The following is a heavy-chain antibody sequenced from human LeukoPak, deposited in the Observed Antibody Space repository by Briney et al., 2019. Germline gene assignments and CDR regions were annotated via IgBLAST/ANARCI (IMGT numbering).Heavy chain of an antibody. CDR3: ARELRTAMVTIYYYYGMDV. D-gene: IGHD5-18*01. J-gene: IGHJ6*02. CDR2: IRYDGSNK. CDR1: GFTFSSYG. Sequence: RPGGSLRLSCAASGFTFSSYGMHWVRQAPGKGLEWVAFIRYDGSNKYYGDSVKGRFTISRDNSKNTLYLQMNSLRAEDTAVYYCARELRTAMVTIYYYYGMDVWGQGTTVTVSS. V-gene: IGHV3-30*02.